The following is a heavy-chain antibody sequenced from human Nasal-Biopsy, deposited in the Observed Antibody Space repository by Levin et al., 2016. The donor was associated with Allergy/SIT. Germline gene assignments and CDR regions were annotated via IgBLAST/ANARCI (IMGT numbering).Heavy chain of an antibody. Sequence: SETLSLTCTVSGGSISGYYWSWIRQPPGKGLEWIAYIYYSGSTNYNPSLKSRVTISVDTSKNQFSLKLSSVTDADTAVYYCARHNPRGTSSYDYWGQGTLVTVSS. CDR1: GGSISGYY. CDR3: ARHNPRGTSSYDY. CDR2: IYYSGST. J-gene: IGHJ4*02. V-gene: IGHV4-59*08. D-gene: IGHD2-2*01.